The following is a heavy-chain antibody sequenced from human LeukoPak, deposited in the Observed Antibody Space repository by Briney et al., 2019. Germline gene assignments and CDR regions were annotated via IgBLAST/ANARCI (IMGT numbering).Heavy chain of an antibody. Sequence: PGGSPRLSCAASGFTFSSLGMQWVRQAPGKGLEWVSHITGGGGSTDYADSVKGRFTISRDNSKNTLYLQMNILRAEDTAVYYCASRDVCSGGTCYGIAYWGQGTLVTVSS. CDR1: GFTFSSLG. J-gene: IGHJ4*02. CDR2: ITGGGGST. D-gene: IGHD2-15*01. V-gene: IGHV3-23*01. CDR3: ASRDVCSGGTCYGIAY.